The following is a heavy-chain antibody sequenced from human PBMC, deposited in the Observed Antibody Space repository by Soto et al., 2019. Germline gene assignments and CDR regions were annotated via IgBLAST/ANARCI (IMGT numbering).Heavy chain of an antibody. V-gene: IGHV1-46*01. D-gene: IGHD3-22*01. J-gene: IGHJ4*02. Sequence: ASVKVSCKTSGYSFTGYSVHWVRQAPGHGLEWMGIINPKSGGTKYAQKFQGRVTMTRDTSTSTVYMELSSLRSEDTAVYYCAREGSYDSSGYDYRGQGTLVTVSS. CDR1: GYSFTGYS. CDR3: AREGSYDSSGYDY. CDR2: INPKSGGT.